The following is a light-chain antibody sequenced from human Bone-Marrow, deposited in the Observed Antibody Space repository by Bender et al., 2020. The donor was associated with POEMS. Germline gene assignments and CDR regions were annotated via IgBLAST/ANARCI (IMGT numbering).Light chain of an antibody. CDR1: KLGNKY. CDR2: QDD. J-gene: IGLJ1*01. CDR3: QAWDGTAAV. V-gene: IGLV3-1*01. Sequence: SYELTQPPSLPVSPGQTASITCSGHKLGNKYVSWYQQKPGQSPVLVIYQDDRRPSGIPDRFSGSNSGHTATLTITGPLVVGEAGYYCQAWDGTAAVFGTGTEVTVL.